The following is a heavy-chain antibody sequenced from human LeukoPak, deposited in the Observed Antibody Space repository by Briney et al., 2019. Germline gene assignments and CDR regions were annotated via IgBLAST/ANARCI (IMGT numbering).Heavy chain of an antibody. D-gene: IGHD3-22*01. CDR1: GFTVSINY. Sequence: PGGSLRLSCAASGFTVSINYMSWVRQAPGKGLEWVSVIYSGGSTYYADFVKGRFTISKDNSKNTLYLQMNSLRAEDTAVYYCVRDLGDSPDYWGQGTLVTVSS. CDR2: IYSGGST. CDR3: VRDLGDSPDY. V-gene: IGHV3-66*02. J-gene: IGHJ4*02.